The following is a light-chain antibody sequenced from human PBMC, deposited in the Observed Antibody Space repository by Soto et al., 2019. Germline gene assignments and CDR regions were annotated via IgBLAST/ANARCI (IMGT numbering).Light chain of an antibody. CDR2: DAS. V-gene: IGKV1-33*01. CDR1: QDISNS. J-gene: IGKJ4*02. Sequence: DIQMTQSPSSLSASVGDRVPITCLASQDISNSVSWHQKKTGTAPKLLIYDASNLERGVPSRFSGGGSGTNFTCTISGLQPDDVATYYCQQYDDLLTFGGGTKVQIK. CDR3: QQYDDLLT.